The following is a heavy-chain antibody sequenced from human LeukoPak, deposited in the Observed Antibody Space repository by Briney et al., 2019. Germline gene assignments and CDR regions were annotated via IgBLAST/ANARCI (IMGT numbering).Heavy chain of an antibody. V-gene: IGHV4-34*01. J-gene: IGHJ1*01. Sequence: PSETLSLTCAVYGGSFSSYYWNWIRQPPGKGLEWIGEINHSGTTNYNPSLKSRVTISEDTSKNQVSLKLSSVTAADTAVYYCARLTPHAEYFQHWGQGTLVTVSS. CDR1: GGSFSSYY. CDR2: INHSGTT. D-gene: IGHD1-14*01. CDR3: ARLTPHAEYFQH.